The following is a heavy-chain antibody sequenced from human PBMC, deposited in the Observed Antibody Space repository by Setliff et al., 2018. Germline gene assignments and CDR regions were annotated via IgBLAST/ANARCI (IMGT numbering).Heavy chain of an antibody. CDR1: GFTFNNYA. CDR3: AKDLGDDGHYYYYMDV. V-gene: IGHV3-23*03. D-gene: IGHD4-17*01. CDR2: VYRGGSTT. J-gene: IGHJ6*03. Sequence: LSLSCAASGFTFNNYAMSWVRQAPGKRLEWVSVVYRGGSTTFYADSVKGRFTISRDDSKNTLYLQTNSLTVDDTAVYYCAKDLGDDGHYYYYMDVWGKGTTVTVSS.